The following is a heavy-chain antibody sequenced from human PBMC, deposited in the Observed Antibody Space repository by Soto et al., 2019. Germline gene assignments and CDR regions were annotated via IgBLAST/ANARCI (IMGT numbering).Heavy chain of an antibody. CDR1: GFSFSSYA. CDR2: ISYDASNK. J-gene: IGHJ4*02. D-gene: IGHD4-17*01. CDR3: SRPEGNDYGGNMHY. V-gene: IGHV3-30-3*01. Sequence: PGGSLRLSCAASGFSFSSYAIHWVRQAPGKGLEWVAVISYDASNKYYADSVKGRFIISRDNSKNTMYLRMNSLSTDDTAVYYCSRPEGNDYGGNMHYWGQGTLVTVSS.